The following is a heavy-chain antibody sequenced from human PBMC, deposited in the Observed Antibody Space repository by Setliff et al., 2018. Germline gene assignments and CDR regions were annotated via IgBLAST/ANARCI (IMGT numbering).Heavy chain of an antibody. Sequence: ASVKVSCKASGYTLTNYYMHWVRQAPGQGLEWMGIINPSGGLTRYAQKFEGRVSMTGDRTISTVYMDLRSLTFDDTAVYYCARPRSNYNRGAFSIWGQGTMVTVSS. J-gene: IGHJ3*02. CDR3: ARPRSNYNRGAFSI. D-gene: IGHD3-10*01. CDR2: INPSGGLT. V-gene: IGHV1-46*01. CDR1: GYTLTNYY.